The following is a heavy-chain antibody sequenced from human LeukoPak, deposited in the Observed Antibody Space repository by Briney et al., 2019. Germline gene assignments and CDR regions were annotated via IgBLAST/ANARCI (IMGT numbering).Heavy chain of an antibody. V-gene: IGHV3-23*01. CDR3: AKRGVVIRAVIIVGFHKEAYYFDY. Sequence: GGSLRLSCAASGFTFSDYWMSWVRQAPGKGLEWVAGLSDSGGSTNYADSVKGRFTVSRDNPKNTLYLQMNSLRAEDTAVYFCAKRGVVIRAVIIVGFHKEAYYFDYWGQGALVTVSP. CDR2: LSDSGGST. D-gene: IGHD3-10*01. CDR1: GFTFSDYW. J-gene: IGHJ4*02.